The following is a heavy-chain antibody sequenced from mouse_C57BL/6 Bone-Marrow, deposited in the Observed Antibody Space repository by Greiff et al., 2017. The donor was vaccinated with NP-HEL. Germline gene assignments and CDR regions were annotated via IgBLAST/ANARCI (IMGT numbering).Heavy chain of an antibody. CDR3: ASGSSYGYFDV. D-gene: IGHD1-1*01. J-gene: IGHJ1*03. CDR1: GFTFSDYY. CDR2: INYDGSST. V-gene: IGHV5-16*01. Sequence: EVQLVESEGGLVQPGSSMKLSCTASGFTFSDYYMAWVRQVPEKGLEWVANINYDGSSTYYLDSSKSRFIISRDNAKNILYLQMSSLKSEDTATYYCASGSSYGYFDVWGTGTTVTVSS.